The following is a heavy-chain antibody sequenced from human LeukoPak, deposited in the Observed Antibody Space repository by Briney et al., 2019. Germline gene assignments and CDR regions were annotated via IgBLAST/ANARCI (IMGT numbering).Heavy chain of an antibody. CDR3: ARVKYSGSYYGVDY. J-gene: IGHJ4*02. V-gene: IGHV4-30-4*08. CDR2: IYYSGST. CDR1: GDSISSADYY. D-gene: IGHD1-26*01. Sequence: SETLSLTCTVSGDSISSADYYWGWIRQPPGKGLEWIGYIYYSGSTYYNPSLKSRIITSADTSKNQFSLKLSSVTAADTAVYYCARVKYSGSYYGVDYWGQGTLVTVSS.